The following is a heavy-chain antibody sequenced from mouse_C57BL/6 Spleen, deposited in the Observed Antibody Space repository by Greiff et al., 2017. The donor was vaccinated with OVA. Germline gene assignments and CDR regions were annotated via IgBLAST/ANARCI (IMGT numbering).Heavy chain of an antibody. V-gene: IGHV1-5*01. D-gene: IGHD2-4*01. CDR2: IYPGNSDT. Sequence: VQLQQSGPVLARPGASVKMSCKTSGYTFTSYWMHWVKQRPGQGLEWIGAIYPGNSDTSYNQKFKGKAKLTAVTSASTAYMELSSLTNEDSAVYYCSRSYDYDEAWFAYWGQGTLVTVSA. CDR3: SRSYDYDEAWFAY. J-gene: IGHJ3*01. CDR1: GYTFTSYW.